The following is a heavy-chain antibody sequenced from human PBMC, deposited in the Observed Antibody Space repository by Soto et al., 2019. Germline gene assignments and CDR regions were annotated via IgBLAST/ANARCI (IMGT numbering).Heavy chain of an antibody. Sequence: QVQLVESGGGVVQPGRSLRLSCAASGFTFSSYGMHWVRQAPGKGLEWVAVIWYDGSNKYYADSVKGRFTISRDNSKNTLYLQMNSLRAEDTAVYYCARDPARGASGYDVGVFDYWGQGTLVTVSS. J-gene: IGHJ4*02. D-gene: IGHD5-12*01. CDR1: GFTFSSYG. V-gene: IGHV3-33*01. CDR3: ARDPARGASGYDVGVFDY. CDR2: IWYDGSNK.